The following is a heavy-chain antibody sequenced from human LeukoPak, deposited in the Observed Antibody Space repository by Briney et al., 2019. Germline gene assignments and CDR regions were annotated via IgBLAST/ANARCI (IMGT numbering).Heavy chain of an antibody. CDR2: IYSGGST. D-gene: IGHD3-10*01. CDR1: GFTVSSNY. Sequence: PGRSLRLSCAASGFTVSSNYMSWVRQAPGKGLEWVSVIYSGGSTYYADSVKGRFTISRDNSKNTLYLQMNSLRAEDTAVYYCARDHPMVRGAAGYWGQGTLVTVSS. CDR3: ARDHPMVRGAAGY. J-gene: IGHJ4*02. V-gene: IGHV3-66*02.